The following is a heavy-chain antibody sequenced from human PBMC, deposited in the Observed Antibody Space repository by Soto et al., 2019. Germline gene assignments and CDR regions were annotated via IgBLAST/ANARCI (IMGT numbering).Heavy chain of an antibody. V-gene: IGHV3-64D*08. Sequence: GGSLRLSCSASGFTFSSYAMHWVRQAPGKGLEYVSAISSNGGSTYYADSVKGRFTISRDNSKNTLYLQMSSLRAEDTAVYYCVKPIAVAGKEAHATRSSDYWGQGTLVTVSS. D-gene: IGHD6-19*01. J-gene: IGHJ4*02. CDR2: ISSNGGST. CDR3: VKPIAVAGKEAHATRSSDY. CDR1: GFTFSSYA.